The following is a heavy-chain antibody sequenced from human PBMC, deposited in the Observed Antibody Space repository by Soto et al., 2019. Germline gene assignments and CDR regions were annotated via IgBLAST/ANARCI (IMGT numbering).Heavy chain of an antibody. V-gene: IGHV5-51*01. D-gene: IGHD3-9*01. Sequence: LGESLKISCKGSGYSFTTYWLGWVRQVPGKGLEWMGIIYPGDSDTRYSPSFQGQVTISADKSTSAAYLQWSSLKASDTAMYFCARRRGLVGSFDYWGRGTLVTVSS. CDR1: GYSFTTYW. CDR2: IYPGDSDT. J-gene: IGHJ4*02. CDR3: ARRRGLVGSFDY.